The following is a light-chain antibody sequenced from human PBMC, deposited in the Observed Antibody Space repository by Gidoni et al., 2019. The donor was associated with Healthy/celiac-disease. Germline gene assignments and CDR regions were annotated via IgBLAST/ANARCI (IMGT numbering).Light chain of an antibody. V-gene: IGKV3-15*01. CDR3: QQYNNWPPIT. J-gene: IGKJ5*01. CDR2: GAS. Sequence: EIVMTQSPATLSVSPGERATLSCRASQSVSSNLAWYQQKPGQAPRRLTYGASTRATGIPARFSGSGSGTEFTLTISSLQSEDFAVYYWQQYNNWPPITCGQGTRLEIK. CDR1: QSVSSN.